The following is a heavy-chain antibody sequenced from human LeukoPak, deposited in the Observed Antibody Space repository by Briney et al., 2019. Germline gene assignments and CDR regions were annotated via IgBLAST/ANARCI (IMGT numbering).Heavy chain of an antibody. CDR1: GGSISSSSYY. J-gene: IGHJ4*02. CDR3: ARGLPPRWIVATPPDY. V-gene: IGHV4-39*07. CDR2: INHSGST. D-gene: IGHD5-12*01. Sequence: HPSETLSLTCTVSGGSISSSSYYWSWIRQPPGKGLEWIGEINHSGSTNYNPSLKSRVTISVDTSKNQFSLKLSSVTAADTAVYYCARGLPPRWIVATPPDYWGQGTLVTVSS.